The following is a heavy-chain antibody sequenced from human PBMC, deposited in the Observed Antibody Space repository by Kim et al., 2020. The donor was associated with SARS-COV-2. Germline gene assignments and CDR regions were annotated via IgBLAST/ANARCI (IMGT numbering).Heavy chain of an antibody. V-gene: IGHV3-33*05. CDR1: GFTFSSYG. Sequence: GGSLRLSCAASGFTFSSYGMHWVRQAPGKGLEWVAVISYDGSNKYYADSVKGRFTISRANSKNTLYLQMNSLRAEDTAVYYCARMNPIYDSSGYHQYYWG. D-gene: IGHD3-22*01. J-gene: IGHJ4*01. CDR3: ARMNPIYDSSGYHQYY. CDR2: ISYDGSNK.